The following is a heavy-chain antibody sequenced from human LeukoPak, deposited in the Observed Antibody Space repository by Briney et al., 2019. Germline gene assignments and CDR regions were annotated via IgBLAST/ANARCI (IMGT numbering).Heavy chain of an antibody. V-gene: IGHV3-74*01. CDR2: INGDGSST. D-gene: IGHD2-2*01. CDR1: GFTFRCYW. Sequence: GGSLRLSCAASGFTFRCYWVPLVRQAPGEGLVWVARINGDGSSTRYADSVKGRFTISRDNAKNTLFLQMNSLRAEDTAVYSCARELVVRSGDYFDNWGQGTLVTVSS. CDR3: ARELVVRSGDYFDN. J-gene: IGHJ4*02.